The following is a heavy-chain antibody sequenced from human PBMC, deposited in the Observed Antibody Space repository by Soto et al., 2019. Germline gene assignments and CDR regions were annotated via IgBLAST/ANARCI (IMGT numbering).Heavy chain of an antibody. V-gene: IGHV4-38-2*02. D-gene: IGHD5-18*01. Sequence: SETLSLTCTVSGYSMSSGSYWGWIRQPPGKGLEWIASMYHGGTTFYNPSLKSRVTISIDTSKNQFSLRLRSVTAADTAVYYCARYVDTALVRSDWGHGTLVTVSS. J-gene: IGHJ4*01. CDR2: MYHGGTT. CDR1: GYSMSSGSY. CDR3: ARYVDTALVRSD.